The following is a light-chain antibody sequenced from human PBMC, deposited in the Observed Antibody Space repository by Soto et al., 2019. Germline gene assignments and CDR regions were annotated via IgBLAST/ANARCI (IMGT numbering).Light chain of an antibody. V-gene: IGLV1-40*01. Sequence: QSVLTQPPSVSGAPGQRVTISCTGSSSNIGAGYDVHWYQQLPGTAPKLLIYGNSNRPSGVPDRFSGSKSATSASLAITGLQAEDEADYYCQSYDISLSGAVFGGGTQLTVL. CDR1: SSNIGAGYD. CDR2: GNS. J-gene: IGLJ7*01. CDR3: QSYDISLSGAV.